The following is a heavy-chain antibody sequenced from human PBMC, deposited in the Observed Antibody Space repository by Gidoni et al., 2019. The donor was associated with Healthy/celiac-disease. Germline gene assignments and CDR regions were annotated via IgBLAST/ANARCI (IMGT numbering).Heavy chain of an antibody. CDR3: ARGMGYYDFWSGYPPFDY. CDR1: GGSISSYD. Sequence: QVKLPESGPGLVKPSETLSLTCMVSGGSISSYDWSWIRQPPGKGLEWIGYIYYSGSTNYNPSLKSRVTISVDTSKNQFSLKLSSVTAADTAVYYCARGMGYYDFWSGYPPFDYWGQGTLVTVSS. D-gene: IGHD3-3*01. J-gene: IGHJ4*02. CDR2: IYYSGST. V-gene: IGHV4-59*01.